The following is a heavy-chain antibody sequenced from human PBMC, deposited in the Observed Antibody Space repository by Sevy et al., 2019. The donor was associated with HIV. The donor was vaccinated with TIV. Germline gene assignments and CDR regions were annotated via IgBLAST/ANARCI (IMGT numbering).Heavy chain of an antibody. V-gene: IGHV4-39*01. D-gene: IGHD3-22*01. CDR1: GGSISSSSYY. J-gene: IGHJ5*02. Sequence: SETLSLTCTVSGGSISSSSYYWGWIRQPPGKGLEWIGSIYYSGSTYYNPSLKSRVTISVATSKNQFSLKLSSVTAADTAVYYCARLGTYYYDSSGYYYNWFDPWGQGTLVTVSS. CDR2: IYYSGST. CDR3: ARLGTYYYDSSGYYYNWFDP.